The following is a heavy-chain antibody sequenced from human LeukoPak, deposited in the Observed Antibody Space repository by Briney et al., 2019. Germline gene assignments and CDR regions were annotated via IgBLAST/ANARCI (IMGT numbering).Heavy chain of an antibody. V-gene: IGHV1-8*03. CDR2: MNPNSGNS. Sequence: ASVKVSCKASGYTFTNYDINWVRQATGQGLEWMGYMNPNSGNSAYAQKFQGRVTITTAASISTAYMELSGLTSENTALYYCAREGLDYWGQGTLVTVSS. J-gene: IGHJ4*02. CDR1: GYTFTNYD. CDR3: AREGLDY.